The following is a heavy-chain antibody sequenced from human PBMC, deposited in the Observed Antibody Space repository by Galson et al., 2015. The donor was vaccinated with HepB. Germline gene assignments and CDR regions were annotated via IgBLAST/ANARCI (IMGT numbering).Heavy chain of an antibody. CDR2: ISWNSGSI. J-gene: IGHJ4*02. CDR1: GSTFDDYA. V-gene: IGHV3-9*01. D-gene: IGHD4-23*01. CDR3: AKDAGNGGSYYFDY. Sequence: SLRLSCAASGSTFDDYAMHWVRQAPGKGLEWVSGISWNSGSIGYADSVKGRFTISRDNAKNSLYLQMNSLRAEDTALYYCAKDAGNGGSYYFDYWGQGTLVTVSS.